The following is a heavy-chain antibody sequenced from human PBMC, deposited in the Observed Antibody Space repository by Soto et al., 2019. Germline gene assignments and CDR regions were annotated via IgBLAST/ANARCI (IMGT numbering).Heavy chain of an antibody. CDR3: ARVPSP. CDR1: GGSISNYY. V-gene: IGHV4-59*12. J-gene: IGHJ5*02. CDR2: IYSSGST. Sequence: PSETLSLTCTVSGGSISNYYWSWIRQPPGKGLEWIGYIYSSGSTNYNPSLKSRVTISVDTSKNQFSLKLSSVTAADTAVYYCARVPSPWGQGTLVTVSS.